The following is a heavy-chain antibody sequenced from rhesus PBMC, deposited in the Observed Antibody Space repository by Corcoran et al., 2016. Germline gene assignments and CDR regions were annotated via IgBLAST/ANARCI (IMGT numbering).Heavy chain of an antibody. CDR3: ARVLSYDSGYYIYGLDS. CDR1: GGSISGYY. Sequence: QVQLQESGPGVVKPSATLSLTCAVSGGSISGYYLWNWTRHPPGKGLEGFGYIGGSRGSTNYNPSLKNRVTISKDTSKNQFSLKLSSVTAADTAVYYCARVLSYDSGYYIYGLDSWGQGVVVTVSS. V-gene: IGHV4-165*01. J-gene: IGHJ6*01. CDR2: IGGSRGST. D-gene: IGHD3-28*01.